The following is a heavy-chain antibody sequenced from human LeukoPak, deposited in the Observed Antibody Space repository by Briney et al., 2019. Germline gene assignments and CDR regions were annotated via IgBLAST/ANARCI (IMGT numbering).Heavy chain of an antibody. CDR2: IYYSGST. CDR3: ARVLGYYYGMDV. V-gene: IGHV4-59*01. J-gene: IGHJ6*02. CDR1: GGSINSNY. Sequence: SETLSPTYTVSGGSINSNYWSWIRQPPGKGLEWIGYIYYSGSTNYNPPLKSRVTISVDRSKNQFSLKVRSVTAADTAVYYCARVLGYYYGMDVWGQGTTVTVSS.